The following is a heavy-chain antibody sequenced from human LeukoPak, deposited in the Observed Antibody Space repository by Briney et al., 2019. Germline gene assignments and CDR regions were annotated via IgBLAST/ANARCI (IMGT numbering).Heavy chain of an antibody. D-gene: IGHD3-22*01. CDR3: ARDERYDSSGYPFDY. J-gene: IGHJ4*02. CDR1: RYTFTGYY. Sequence: GASVKVSCKASRYTFTGYYMHWVRQAPGQGLEWMGWINPNTGGTDYAQKFQGRVTMTRDTSISTAYMELSRLRSDDTAVYYCARDERYDSSGYPFDYWGQGTLVTVSS. V-gene: IGHV1-2*02. CDR2: INPNTGGT.